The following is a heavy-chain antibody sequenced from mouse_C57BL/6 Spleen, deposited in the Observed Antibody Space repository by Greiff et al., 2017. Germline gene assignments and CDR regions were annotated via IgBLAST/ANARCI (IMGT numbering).Heavy chain of an antibody. CDR2: INYDGSST. Sequence: EVKLMESEGGLVQPGSSMKLSCTASGFTFSDYYMAWVRQVPEKGLEWVANINYDGSSTYYLDSLKSRFIISRDNAKNILYLQMSSLKSEDTATYYCARFRTGTAMDYWGQGTSVTVSS. CDR3: ARFRTGTAMDY. D-gene: IGHD4-1*01. J-gene: IGHJ4*01. V-gene: IGHV5-16*01. CDR1: GFTFSDYY.